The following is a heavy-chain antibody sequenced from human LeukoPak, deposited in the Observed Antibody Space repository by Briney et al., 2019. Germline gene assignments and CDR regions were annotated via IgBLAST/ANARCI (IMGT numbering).Heavy chain of an antibody. V-gene: IGHV3-20*04. CDR1: GFAFDEHG. CDR2: INWSGGST. D-gene: IGHD2-2*01. J-gene: IGHJ4*02. Sequence: GGSLRLSCTASGFAFDEHGMSWVRQVPGKGLEWVSGINWSGGSTGYADPLRGRFTISRDNAKNSLNLQMDSLRAEDTALYYCARAPITSPFYFDYWGQGTLVTVSS. CDR3: ARAPITSPFYFDY.